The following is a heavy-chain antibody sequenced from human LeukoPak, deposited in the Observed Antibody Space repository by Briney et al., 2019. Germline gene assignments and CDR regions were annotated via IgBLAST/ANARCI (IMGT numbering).Heavy chain of an antibody. D-gene: IGHD3-16*01. CDR1: GGSISSRSYY. CDR2: VFYDTSR. CDR3: GGPVDY. Sequence: SETLSLTCSVSGGSISSRSYYWGWIRQPPGKGLEWIASVFYDTSRYRNPSLESRFTISRDTSKNQFSLILTSVTAADTAVYYLGGPVDYWGQGRLVTVSS. V-gene: IGHV4-39*01. J-gene: IGHJ4*02.